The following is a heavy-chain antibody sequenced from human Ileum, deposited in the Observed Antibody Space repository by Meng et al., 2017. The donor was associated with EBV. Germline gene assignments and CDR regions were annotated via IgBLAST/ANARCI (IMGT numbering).Heavy chain of an antibody. D-gene: IGHD2-2*02. CDR1: GYTFTGYY. V-gene: IGHV1-2*06. J-gene: IGHJ2*01. CDR3: ARDSRHCTSASCYSWYFDL. CDR2: INPNSGAT. Sequence: QVQSVQSGAEVKKPGASVKVSCQASGYTFTGYYMHWVRQAPGQGLEWMGRINPNSGATEYAQNFQGRVTMTRDTSISTAYMELSRLRSDDTAVYYCARDSRHCTSASCYSWYFDLWGRGTLVTVSS.